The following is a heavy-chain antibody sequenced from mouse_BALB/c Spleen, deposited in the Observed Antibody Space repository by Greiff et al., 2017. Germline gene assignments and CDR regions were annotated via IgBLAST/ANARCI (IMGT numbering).Heavy chain of an antibody. J-gene: IGHJ3*01. Sequence: QVQLQQSGAELVRPGASVTLSCKASGYTFTDYEMHWVKQTPVHGLEWIGAIDPETGGTAYNQKFKGKATLTADKSSSTAYMELRSLTSEDSAVYYCTRGDYYGSSSYWGQGTLVTVSA. CDR1: GYTFTDYE. V-gene: IGHV1-15*01. CDR3: TRGDYYGSSSY. D-gene: IGHD1-1*01. CDR2: IDPETGGT.